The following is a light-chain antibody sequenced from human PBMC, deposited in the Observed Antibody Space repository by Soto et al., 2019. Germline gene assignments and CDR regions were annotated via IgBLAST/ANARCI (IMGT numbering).Light chain of an antibody. Sequence: QSVLTQPPSASGTPGQRVTISCSGSSSNIEIDTVSWCQQIPGTAPKLLIYNGNQRPSGVPDRFSGSESGTSASLAISGLQSEDKADYYCAAWDDSLKGYVFGTGTKVTVL. CDR2: NGN. V-gene: IGLV1-44*01. J-gene: IGLJ1*01. CDR3: AAWDDSLKGYV. CDR1: SSNIEIDT.